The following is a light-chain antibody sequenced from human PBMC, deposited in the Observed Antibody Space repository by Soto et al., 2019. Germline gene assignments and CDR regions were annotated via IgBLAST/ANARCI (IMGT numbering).Light chain of an antibody. CDR1: QSISTY. J-gene: IGKJ4*01. CDR2: AAS. Sequence: DIQMTQSPSSLSASVGDRVTITCRASQSISTYVNWYRHTPGKAPKLLIYAASSLQSGVPSRFSGSGSGTDFTLIISSLQPEDFATYYCQQTYSPLLTFGGGTKVEIK. CDR3: QQTYSPLLT. V-gene: IGKV1-39*01.